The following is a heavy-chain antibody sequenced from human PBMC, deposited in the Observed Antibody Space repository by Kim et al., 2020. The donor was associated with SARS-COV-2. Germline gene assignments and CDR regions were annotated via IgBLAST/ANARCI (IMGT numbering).Heavy chain of an antibody. J-gene: IGHJ6*02. CDR1: GGSISSSSYY. CDR2: IYYSGST. Sequence: SETLSLTCTVSGGSISSSSYYWGWIRQPPGKGLEWIGSIYYSGSTYYNPSLKSRVTISVDTSKNQFSLKLSSVTAADTAVYYCARGKRYYDILTGYYDYYGMDVWGQGTTVTVSS. V-gene: IGHV4-39*07. D-gene: IGHD3-9*01. CDR3: ARGKRYYDILTGYYDYYGMDV.